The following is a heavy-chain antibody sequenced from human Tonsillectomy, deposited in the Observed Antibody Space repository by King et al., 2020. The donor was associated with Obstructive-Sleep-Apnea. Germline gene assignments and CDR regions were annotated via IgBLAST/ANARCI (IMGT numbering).Heavy chain of an antibody. CDR1: GFTFDDYA. D-gene: IGHD2-21*02. Sequence: VQLVESGGGLVQPGRSLRLSCAASGFTFDDYAMHWVRQVPGKGLEWVSRISWNSGSLGYADSVKGRFTISRDNAKNSLYLQMNRLRAEDTALYYCAKITEGDRGALDVWGHGTMVIVSS. CDR2: ISWNSGSL. J-gene: IGHJ3*01. V-gene: IGHV3-9*01. CDR3: AKITEGDRGALDV.